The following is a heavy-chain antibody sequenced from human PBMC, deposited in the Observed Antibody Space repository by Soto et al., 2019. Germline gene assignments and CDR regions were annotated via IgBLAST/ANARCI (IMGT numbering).Heavy chain of an antibody. D-gene: IGHD6-19*01. V-gene: IGHV1-3*04. J-gene: IGHJ4*02. CDR3: ARDGAVAGDTNFDY. CDR1: GYTFTHYA. Sequence: ASVQVSCKASGYTFTHYAMHWVRQAPGQRLEWMGWINTGNGNTKSSQKFQGRVTITTDTSASTAYMELSSLRSEDTAGYYCARDGAVAGDTNFDYWGQGTLVRVSS. CDR2: INTGNGNT.